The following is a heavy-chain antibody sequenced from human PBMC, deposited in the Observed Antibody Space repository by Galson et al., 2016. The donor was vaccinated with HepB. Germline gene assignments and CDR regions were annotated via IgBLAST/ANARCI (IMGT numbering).Heavy chain of an antibody. Sequence: SLRLSCAASGFTFSSYAMSWVRQAPGKGLEWVSAISGSGGSTYYAESVKGRFTISRDNSKNTLYLQMNSLRAEDTAVYYCAKYCSWFKDFDYWGQGTLVTVSS. J-gene: IGHJ4*02. CDR1: GFTFSSYA. CDR3: AKYCSWFKDFDY. V-gene: IGHV3-23*01. CDR2: ISGSGGST. D-gene: IGHD6-13*01.